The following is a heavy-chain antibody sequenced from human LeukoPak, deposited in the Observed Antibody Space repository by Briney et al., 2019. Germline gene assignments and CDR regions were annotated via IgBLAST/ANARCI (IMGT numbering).Heavy chain of an antibody. Sequence: SETLSLTCTVSGGSISSSSYYWGWIRQPPGKGLEWIGSIYYSGSTYYSPSLKSRVTISVDTSKNQFSLKLSSVTAADTAVYYCARPGYSSSSGYMDVWGKGTTVTVSS. D-gene: IGHD6-6*01. J-gene: IGHJ6*03. V-gene: IGHV4-39*01. CDR3: ARPGYSSSSGYMDV. CDR2: IYYSGST. CDR1: GGSISSSSYY.